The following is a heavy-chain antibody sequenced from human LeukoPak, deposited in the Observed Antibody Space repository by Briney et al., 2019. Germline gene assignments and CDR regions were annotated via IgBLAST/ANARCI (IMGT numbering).Heavy chain of an antibody. CDR2: IYYSGST. Sequence: PSETLSLTCTVSGGSISSSSYYWGWIRQPPGKGLEWIGSIYYSGSTYYNPSLKSRVTISVDTSKNQFSLKLSSVTAADTAVYYCARGTLGYGDGYDAFDIWGQGTMVTVSS. CDR3: ARGTLGYGDGYDAFDI. CDR1: GGSISSSSYY. J-gene: IGHJ3*02. D-gene: IGHD4-17*01. V-gene: IGHV4-39*07.